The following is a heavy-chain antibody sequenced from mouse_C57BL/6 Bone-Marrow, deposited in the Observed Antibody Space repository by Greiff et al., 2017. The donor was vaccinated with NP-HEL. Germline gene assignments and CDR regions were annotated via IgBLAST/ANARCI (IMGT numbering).Heavy chain of an antibody. Sequence: QVQLQQPGAELVRPGTSVTLSCKASGYTFTSYWMHWVKQRPGQGLEWIGVIDPSDSYTNYNQKFKGKATLTVDTSSSTAYMQLSSLTSEDSAVYYCARGGRGDAMDYWGQGTSVTVSS. CDR2: IDPSDSYT. CDR3: ARGGRGDAMDY. CDR1: GYTFTSYW. D-gene: IGHD1-1*01. J-gene: IGHJ4*01. V-gene: IGHV1-59*01.